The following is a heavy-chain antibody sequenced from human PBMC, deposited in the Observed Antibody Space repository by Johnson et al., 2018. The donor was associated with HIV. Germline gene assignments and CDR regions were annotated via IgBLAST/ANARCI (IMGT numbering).Heavy chain of an antibody. V-gene: IGHV3-30*03. CDR3: ASTDDAFDI. D-gene: IGHD4-17*01. Sequence: QVHLVESGGGVVQPGRSLRLSCAASGFTFSDYGMHWVRQAPGKGLVWVAVISYDGSNKYYADSVKGRFTISRDNSKNTLYLQMTSLRAEDTAVDYCASTDDAFDIWGQGTMVTVSS. J-gene: IGHJ3*02. CDR2: ISYDGSNK. CDR1: GFTFSDYG.